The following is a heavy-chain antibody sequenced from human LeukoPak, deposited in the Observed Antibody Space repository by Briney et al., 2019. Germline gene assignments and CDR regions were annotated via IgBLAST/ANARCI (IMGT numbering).Heavy chain of an antibody. CDR1: GFTFDDYA. Sequence: PGGSLRLSCAASGFTFDDYAMFWVRQAPGKGLEWVSGISWNSKNIGYAASVKGRFTISRDNAKNSLYLQMNSLRAEDTAVYYCARDMTTHIDYWGQGTLVTVSS. J-gene: IGHJ4*02. V-gene: IGHV3-9*01. CDR2: ISWNSKNI. D-gene: IGHD4-11*01. CDR3: ARDMTTHIDY.